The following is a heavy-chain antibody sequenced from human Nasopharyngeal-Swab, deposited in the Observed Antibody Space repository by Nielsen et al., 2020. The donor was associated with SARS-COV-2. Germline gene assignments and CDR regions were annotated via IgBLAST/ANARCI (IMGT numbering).Heavy chain of an antibody. CDR2: ISSSSSYI. D-gene: IGHD3-22*01. Sequence: GESLKISCAASGFTFSSYSMNWVRQAPGKGLEWVSSISSSSSYIYYADSVKGRFTISRDNAKNSLYLQMNSLRAEDTAVYYCARDGDSSGYYSDDAFDIWGQGTMVTVSS. CDR1: GFTFSSYS. CDR3: ARDGDSSGYYSDDAFDI. J-gene: IGHJ3*02. V-gene: IGHV3-21*01.